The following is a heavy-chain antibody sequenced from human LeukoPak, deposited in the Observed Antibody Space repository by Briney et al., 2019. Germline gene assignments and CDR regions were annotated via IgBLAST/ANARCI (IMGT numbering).Heavy chain of an antibody. CDR2: INPNSGGT. CDR3: ARVKEERFLEWLSIDY. D-gene: IGHD3-3*01. J-gene: IGHJ4*02. V-gene: IGHV1-2*02. Sequence: GASVKVSCKASGYTFTGYYMHWVRQAPGQGLEWMGWINPNSGGTNYAQKFQGRVTMTRDTSISTAYMELSRLRSDDTAVYYCARVKEERFLEWLSIDYWGQGTLVTVSS. CDR1: GYTFTGYY.